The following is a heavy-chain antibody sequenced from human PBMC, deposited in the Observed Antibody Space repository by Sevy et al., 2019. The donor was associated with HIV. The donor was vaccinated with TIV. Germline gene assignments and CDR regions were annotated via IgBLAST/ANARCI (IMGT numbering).Heavy chain of an antibody. Sequence: GGSLRLSCAASGFTFSSYWMHWVRQAPGKGLVWVSRINSDGSSTSYADSVKGRVTNSRDNAKNTLYLQMNSLRAEDTAVYYCARDHSSGWYGLDYSYYYGMDVWGQGTTVTVSS. V-gene: IGHV3-74*01. CDR2: INSDGSST. CDR1: GFTFSSYW. J-gene: IGHJ6*02. D-gene: IGHD6-19*01. CDR3: ARDHSSGWYGLDYSYYYGMDV.